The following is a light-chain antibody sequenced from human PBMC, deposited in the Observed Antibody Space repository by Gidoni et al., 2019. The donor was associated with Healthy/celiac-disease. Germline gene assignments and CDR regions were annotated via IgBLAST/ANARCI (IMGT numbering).Light chain of an antibody. CDR3: SSYTSSSTPPYV. V-gene: IGLV2-14*01. J-gene: IGLJ1*01. CDR1: SSDVGGYNY. CDR2: EVS. Sequence: QSALPQPASVSVSPGQSITISCTGTSSDVGGYNYVSWYQQHPGKAPKLMIYEVSNRPSGVSNRFSGSKSGNTASLTISGLQAEDEADYYCSSYTSSSTPPYVFGTGTKVTVL.